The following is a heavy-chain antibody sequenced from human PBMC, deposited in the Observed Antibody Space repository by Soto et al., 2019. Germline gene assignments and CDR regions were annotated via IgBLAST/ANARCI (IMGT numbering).Heavy chain of an antibody. CDR1: GDSISSYY. J-gene: IGHJ5*02. V-gene: IGHV4-30-2*01. CDR3: ARVPSP. Sequence: PSETLSLTCAVSGDSISSYYCMWIRQPPGKGLEWIGYIYHSGSIYYNPSLKSRVTISVDRSKNQFSLKLSSVTAADTAVYYCARVPSPWGQGTLVTVSS. CDR2: IYHSGSI.